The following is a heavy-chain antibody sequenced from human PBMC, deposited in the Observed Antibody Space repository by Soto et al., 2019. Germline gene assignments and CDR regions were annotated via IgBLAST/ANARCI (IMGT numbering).Heavy chain of an antibody. CDR2: ISAYNGNT. Sequence: QVQLVQSGAEVKKPGASVKVSCKASGYTFTSYGISWVRQAPGQGLEWMGWISAYNGNTNYAQKLQGRVTMTTDTSTSTAYMELRSLRSDDTAVYYCARTSRWDSSSWYVHLPFDYWGQGTLVTVSS. CDR1: GYTFTSYG. D-gene: IGHD6-13*01. V-gene: IGHV1-18*01. J-gene: IGHJ4*02. CDR3: ARTSRWDSSSWYVHLPFDY.